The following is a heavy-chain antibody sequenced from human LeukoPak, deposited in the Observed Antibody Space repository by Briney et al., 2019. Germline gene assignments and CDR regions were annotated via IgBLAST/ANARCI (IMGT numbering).Heavy chain of an antibody. V-gene: IGHV3-30-3*01. CDR1: GFTFSSYA. D-gene: IGHD2-21*01. CDR3: ARYVFSYGMGV. Sequence: GGSLRLSCAASGFTFSSYAMHWVRQAPGKGLEWVAVISYDGSNKYYADSVKGRFTISRDNSKNTLYLQMNSLRAEDTAVYYCARYVFSYGMGVWGQGTTVTVSS. CDR2: ISYDGSNK. J-gene: IGHJ6*02.